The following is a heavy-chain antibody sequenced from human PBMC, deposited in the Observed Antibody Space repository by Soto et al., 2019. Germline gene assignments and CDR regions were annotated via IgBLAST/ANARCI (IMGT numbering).Heavy chain of an antibody. Sequence: EVQLLESGGGLVQLGGSLRLSCAASGFTFNSYDMNWVRQAPGKGLEWVSSISGSSETTSYADSVKGRFTISRDNSKSTVYLQMNSLRAEDTAVYYCAILHHWVGWGQGTLVTVSS. D-gene: IGHD1-26*01. CDR1: GFTFNSYD. J-gene: IGHJ4*02. CDR3: AILHHWVG. CDR2: ISGSSETT. V-gene: IGHV3-23*01.